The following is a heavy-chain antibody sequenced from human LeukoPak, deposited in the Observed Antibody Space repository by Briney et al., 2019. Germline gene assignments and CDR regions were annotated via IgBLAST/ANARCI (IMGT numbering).Heavy chain of an antibody. V-gene: IGHV1-18*01. D-gene: IGHD2-15*01. CDR3: ARAACSGGSCYPLNRFDP. J-gene: IGHJ5*02. CDR2: ISAYNGNT. Sequence: ASVKVSCKASGYTFTSYGISWVRQAPGQGLEWMGWISAYNGNTNYAQKLQGRVTMTTDTSTSTAYMELRSLRSDDTAVYYCARAACSGGSCYPLNRFDPWGQGTLVTVSS. CDR1: GYTFTSYG.